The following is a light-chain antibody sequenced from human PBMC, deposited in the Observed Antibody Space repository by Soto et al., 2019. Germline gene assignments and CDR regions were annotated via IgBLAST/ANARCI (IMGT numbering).Light chain of an antibody. Sequence: NFMLTQPHSVSESPGKTVTISCTRSSGSIASNYVQWYQQRPGSAPTTVIYEDNQRPSGVPDRFSGSIDSSSNSASLTISGLKTEDEADYYCQSYDSSSVVFGGGTQLPVL. CDR3: QSYDSSSVV. CDR2: EDN. CDR1: SGSIASNY. V-gene: IGLV6-57*04. J-gene: IGLJ2*01.